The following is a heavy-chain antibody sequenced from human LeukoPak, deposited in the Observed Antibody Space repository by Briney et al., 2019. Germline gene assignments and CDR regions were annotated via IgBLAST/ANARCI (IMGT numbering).Heavy chain of an antibody. V-gene: IGHV4-34*01. Sequence: SETLSLTCDVYDGSFSGFFWGWIRQPPGQELEWIGEINHSGITNYNPSLKSRVTMSVDTSKNQFSLKLSSVTAADTAVYFCARFTGYLYFDYWAREPWSPSPQ. CDR2: INHSGIT. CDR3: ARFTGYLYFDY. D-gene: IGHD3-9*01. J-gene: IGHJ4*02. CDR1: DGSFSGFF.